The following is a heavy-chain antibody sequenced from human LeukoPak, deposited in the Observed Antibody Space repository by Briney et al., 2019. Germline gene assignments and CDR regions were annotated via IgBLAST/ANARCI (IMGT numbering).Heavy chain of an antibody. CDR3: ARVGVPFLYYYDSSGSQYYFDY. CDR1: GGSISSSSYY. V-gene: IGHV4-39*07. J-gene: IGHJ4*02. Sequence: SETLSLTCTVSGGSISSSSYYWGWIRQPPGKGLEWIGSIYYSGSTYYNPSLKSRVTISVDTSKNQFSLKLGSVTAADTAVYYCARVGVPFLYYYDSSGSQYYFDYWGQGTLVTVSS. D-gene: IGHD3-22*01. CDR2: IYYSGST.